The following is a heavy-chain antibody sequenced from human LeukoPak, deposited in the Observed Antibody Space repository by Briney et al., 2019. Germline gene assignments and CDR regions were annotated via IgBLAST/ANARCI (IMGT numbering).Heavy chain of an antibody. CDR3: ARTSGRSWFYYYIDV. CDR1: GGFLSNYN. J-gene: IGHJ6*03. Sequence: SETLSLTCRVSGGFLSNYNWNWIRQSAGKGLEWIGRIYISGSTDYNPSLKSRVTMSVDASKNEFSLRLNSVTAADSAVYCCARTSGRSWFYYYIDVWGKGTTVTVSS. CDR2: IYISGST. V-gene: IGHV4-4*07. D-gene: IGHD2-15*01.